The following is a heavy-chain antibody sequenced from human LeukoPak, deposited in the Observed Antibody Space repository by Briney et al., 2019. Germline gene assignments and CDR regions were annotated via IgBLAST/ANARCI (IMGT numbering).Heavy chain of an antibody. Sequence: ASVKVSFKASGYTHTSYVINWVRQATGHGLEWMGWMNPNSGNTGYAQKFQGRVTMTRNTSISTAYMELSSLRSEDTAVYYCARGQRFLEWLFGFYYFDYWGQGTLVTVSS. CDR3: ARGQRFLEWLFGFYYFDY. CDR1: GYTHTSYV. J-gene: IGHJ4*02. CDR2: MNPNSGNT. D-gene: IGHD3-3*01. V-gene: IGHV1-8*01.